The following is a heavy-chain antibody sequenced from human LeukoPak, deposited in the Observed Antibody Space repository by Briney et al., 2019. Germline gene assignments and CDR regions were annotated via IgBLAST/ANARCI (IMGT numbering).Heavy chain of an antibody. CDR1: GYTFTSYG. CDR3: ARVDYTGSGGENWFDP. Sequence: ASVKVSCKASGYTFTSYGISWVRQAPGQGLEWMGWISAYNGNTNYAQKLQGRVTMTTDTSTSTAYMELRSLRSDDTAVYYCARVDYTGSGGENWFDPWGQGTLVTVSS. J-gene: IGHJ5*02. D-gene: IGHD3-10*01. V-gene: IGHV1-18*01. CDR2: ISAYNGNT.